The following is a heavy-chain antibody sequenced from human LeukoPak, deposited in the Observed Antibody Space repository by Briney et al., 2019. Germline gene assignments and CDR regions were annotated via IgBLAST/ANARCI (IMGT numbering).Heavy chain of an antibody. D-gene: IGHD2-8*01. CDR3: ARINVGYCTNGVCYTDY. CDR2: INHSGST. V-gene: IGHV4-34*01. Sequence: SETLSLTCAVYGGSFSGYYWSWIRQPPGKGLEWIGEINHSGSTNYNPSLKSRVTISVDTSKNQFSLKLSSVTAADTAVYYCARINVGYCTNGVCYTDYWGQGTLVTVSS. J-gene: IGHJ4*02. CDR1: GGSFSGYY.